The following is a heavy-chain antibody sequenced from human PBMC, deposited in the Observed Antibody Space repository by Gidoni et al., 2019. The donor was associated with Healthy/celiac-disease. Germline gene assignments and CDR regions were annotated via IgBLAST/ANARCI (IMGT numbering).Heavy chain of an antibody. CDR3: AKDPPYYYDSLDAFDI. J-gene: IGHJ3*02. D-gene: IGHD3-22*01. Sequence: EVQLLESGGGLVQPGGSLRLPCAASGFTFSSYAMSWVRQAPGKGLEWVSAIRGSGGSTYYADSVKGRFTISRDNSKNTLYLQMNSLRAEDTAVYYCAKDPPYYYDSLDAFDIWGQGTMVTVSS. CDR2: IRGSGGST. CDR1: GFTFSSYA. V-gene: IGHV3-23*01.